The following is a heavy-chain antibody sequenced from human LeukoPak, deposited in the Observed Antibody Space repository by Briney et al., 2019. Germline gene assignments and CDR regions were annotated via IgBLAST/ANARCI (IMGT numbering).Heavy chain of an antibody. V-gene: IGHV3-33*01. J-gene: IGHJ3*02. Sequence: QPGGSLRLSCAASGFPFSNYGIHWVRQAPGKGLEWVALIWYDGSNKYYADSVKGRFTISRDNSKNTLCLQMNSLRAEDTAVYYCARGVTTPPGGFDIWGQGTLVTVSS. CDR1: GFPFSNYG. D-gene: IGHD4-17*01. CDR2: IWYDGSNK. CDR3: ARGVTTPPGGFDI.